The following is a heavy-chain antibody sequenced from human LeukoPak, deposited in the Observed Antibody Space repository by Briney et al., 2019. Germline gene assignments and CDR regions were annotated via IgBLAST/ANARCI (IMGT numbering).Heavy chain of an antibody. CDR1: GYTLTSFG. CDR3: ARIISSGYNYGMDV. Sequence: DSVKVSCKAFGYTLTSFGISWVRPAPGQGPEWMGWISRDNGNTNYAQNLKGRVTMTTETSTSTAYMELRSLRSDDTAVYYCARIISSGYNYGMDVWGQGTTVTVSS. V-gene: IGHV1-18*01. D-gene: IGHD3-22*01. CDR2: ISRDNGNT. J-gene: IGHJ6*02.